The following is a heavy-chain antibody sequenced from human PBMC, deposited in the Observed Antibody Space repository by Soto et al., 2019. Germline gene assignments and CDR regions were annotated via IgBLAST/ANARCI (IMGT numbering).Heavy chain of an antibody. V-gene: IGHV3-11*05. Sequence: SGGSLRLSCAASGFTFSDYYMSWIRQAPGKGLEWVSYIGRSSSYTNYADSVKGRFTISRDNAKNSLYPQMNSLRAEDTAVYYCARDADILTGSDAFDIWGQGTMVTVSS. CDR3: ARDADILTGSDAFDI. CDR2: IGRSSSYT. J-gene: IGHJ3*02. CDR1: GFTFSDYY. D-gene: IGHD3-9*01.